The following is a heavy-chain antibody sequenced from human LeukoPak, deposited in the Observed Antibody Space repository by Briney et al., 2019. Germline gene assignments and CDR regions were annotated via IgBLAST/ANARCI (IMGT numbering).Heavy chain of an antibody. J-gene: IGHJ6*03. CDR2: IIPIFGTA. D-gene: IGHD2-2*01. CDR3: ASGAQVVVPAAMRNYYYYYMDV. CDR1: GGTFSSYA. V-gene: IGHV1-69*05. Sequence: SVKVSCKASGGTFSSYAISWVRQAPGQGLEWMGGIIPIFGTANYAQKFQGRVTITTDESTSTAYMELSSLRSEDTAVYYCASGAQVVVPAAMRNYYYYYMDVWGKGTTVTVSS.